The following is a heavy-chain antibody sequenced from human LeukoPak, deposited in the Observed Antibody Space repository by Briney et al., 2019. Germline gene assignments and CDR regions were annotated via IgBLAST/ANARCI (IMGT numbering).Heavy chain of an antibody. CDR3: ARDSSSWPQPSYFDY. V-gene: IGHV4-4*07. Sequence: SETLSLTCTVSGGSISSYYWSWIRQPAGKGLEWIGRIYTSGSTNYNPSLKSRVTMSVDTPKNQFSLKLSSVTAADTAVYYCARDSSSWPQPSYFDYWGQGTLVTVSS. J-gene: IGHJ4*02. CDR2: IYTSGST. D-gene: IGHD6-13*01. CDR1: GGSISSYY.